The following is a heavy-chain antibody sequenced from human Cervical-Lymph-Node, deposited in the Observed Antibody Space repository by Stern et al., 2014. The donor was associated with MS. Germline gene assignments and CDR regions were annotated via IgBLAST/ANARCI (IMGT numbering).Heavy chain of an antibody. V-gene: IGHV1-2*06. J-gene: IGHJ3*02. CDR1: GYTFTGYY. CDR3: ARGVGATWEDAFDI. CDR2: INPNSGVT. D-gene: IGHD1-26*01. Sequence: QVPLVQSGAEVKKPGASVKVSCKASGYTFTGYYMHWVRQAPGQGLERMGRINPNSGVTNYAQKFQGRVSMTRDTSISTAYMELSRLRSDDTAVYYCARGVGATWEDAFDIWGQGTMVTVSS.